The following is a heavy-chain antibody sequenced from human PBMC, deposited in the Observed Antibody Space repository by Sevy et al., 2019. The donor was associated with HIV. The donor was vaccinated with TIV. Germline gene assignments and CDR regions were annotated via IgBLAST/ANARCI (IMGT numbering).Heavy chain of an antibody. J-gene: IGHJ6*02. CDR3: ARDQSSSWYSLYYYYYGMDV. CDR1: GFTFSSYW. V-gene: IGHV3-7*01. D-gene: IGHD6-13*01. CDR2: IKQDGSEK. Sequence: GGSLRLSCAASGFTFSSYWMSWVRQAPGKGLEWVANIKQDGSEKYYVDSVKGRFTISRDNAKNSLYLQMNGLRAEDTAVYYCARDQSSSWYSLYYYYYGMDVWGQGTTVTVSS.